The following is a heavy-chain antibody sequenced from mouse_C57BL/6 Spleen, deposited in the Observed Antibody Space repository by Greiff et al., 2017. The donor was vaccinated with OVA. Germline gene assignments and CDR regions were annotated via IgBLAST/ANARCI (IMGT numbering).Heavy chain of an antibody. CDR2: IYPGRGST. CDR3: ARTVDGYYAMDY. CDR1: GYTFTSYW. V-gene: IGHV1-55*01. D-gene: IGHD2-3*01. J-gene: IGHJ4*01. Sequence: QVQLQQPGAELVKPGASVKMSCKASGYTFTSYWITWVKQRPGPGLEWIGDIYPGRGSTYYIATFTSNSTLSVDTSSSTPYMQLSSLTSEDSAVYYRARTVDGYYAMDYWGQGTSVTVSS.